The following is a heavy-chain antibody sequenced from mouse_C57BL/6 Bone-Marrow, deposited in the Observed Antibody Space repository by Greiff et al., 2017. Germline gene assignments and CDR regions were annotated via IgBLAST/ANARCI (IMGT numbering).Heavy chain of an antibody. CDR1: GYTFTTYP. CDR2: FHPYNDDT. Sequence: VKLQQSGAELVKPGASVKMSCKASGYTFTTYPIEWMKQNHGKSLEWIGNFHPYNDDTKYNEKLKGKATLTVEKSSSTVYLELSRLTSDDSAVYYCARGGNYGGYYFDYWGQGTTLTVSS. D-gene: IGHD2-1*01. J-gene: IGHJ2*01. CDR3: ARGGNYGGYYFDY. V-gene: IGHV1-47*01.